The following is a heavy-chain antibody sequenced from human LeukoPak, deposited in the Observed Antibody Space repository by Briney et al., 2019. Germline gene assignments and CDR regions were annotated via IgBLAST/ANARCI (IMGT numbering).Heavy chain of an antibody. Sequence: PGGSLRLSCAASGFTFSSYSMNWVRQAPGKGLEWVSSISSSSSYIYYADSVKGRFTISRDNAKNSLYLQMNSLRAGDTAVYYCARDETYGSGSHYYYYGIDVWGQGTTVTVSS. CDR3: ARDETYGSGSHYYYYGIDV. D-gene: IGHD3-10*01. J-gene: IGHJ6*02. V-gene: IGHV3-21*01. CDR2: ISSSSSYI. CDR1: GFTFSSYS.